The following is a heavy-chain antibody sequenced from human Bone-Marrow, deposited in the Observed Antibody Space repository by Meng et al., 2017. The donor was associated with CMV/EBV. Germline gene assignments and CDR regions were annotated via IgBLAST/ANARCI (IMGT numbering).Heavy chain of an antibody. Sequence: ASVKVSCKASGYTFSNYDIIWVRQASGQGLEWVGWMNPNRGNTAYAQKFQGRVTMTRDTSTSIAYMELSSLRSEDTAVYYCARRLLMATGFWSGPGYHGMDVWGQGTTVTVSS. V-gene: IGHV1-8*01. D-gene: IGHD3-3*01. CDR3: ARRLLMATGFWSGPGYHGMDV. J-gene: IGHJ6*02. CDR2: MNPNRGNT. CDR1: GYTFSNYD.